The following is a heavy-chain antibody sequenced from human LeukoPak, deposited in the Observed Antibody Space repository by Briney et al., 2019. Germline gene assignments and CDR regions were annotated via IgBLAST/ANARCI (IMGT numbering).Heavy chain of an antibody. J-gene: IGHJ6*04. CDR3: ARGVFVRSSSWYEGYYYYYGMDV. Sequence: PSETLSLTCAVYGGSFSGYYWSWIRQPPGKGLEWIGEINHSGSTNYNPSLKSRVTISVDTSKNQFSLKLSSVTAADTAVYYYARGVFVRSSSWYEGYYYYYGMDVWGKGTTVTVSS. D-gene: IGHD6-13*01. CDR2: INHSGST. CDR1: GGSFSGYY. V-gene: IGHV4-34*01.